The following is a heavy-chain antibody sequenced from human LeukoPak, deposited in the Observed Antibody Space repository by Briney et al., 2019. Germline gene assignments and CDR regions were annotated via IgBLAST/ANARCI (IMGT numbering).Heavy chain of an antibody. V-gene: IGHV4-30-2*01. CDR3: ARAGSFVDTAMAYFDY. J-gene: IGHJ4*02. CDR1: GGSISSGGYS. CDR2: IYHSGST. Sequence: SETLSLTCAVSGGSISSGGYSRSWIRQPPGKGLEWIGYIYHSGSTYYNPSLKSRVTISVDRSKNQFSLKLSSVTAADTAVYYCARAGSFVDTAMAYFDYWGQGTLVTVSS. D-gene: IGHD5-18*01.